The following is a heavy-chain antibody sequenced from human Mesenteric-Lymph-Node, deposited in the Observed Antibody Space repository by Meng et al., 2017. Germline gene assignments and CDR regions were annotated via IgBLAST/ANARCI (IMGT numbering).Heavy chain of an antibody. CDR1: GGSISNADYY. D-gene: IGHD2-15*01. CDR2: IYYSGST. Sequence: QVQRQESGPGLVKPSQTLSLTCTVSGGSISNADYYWSWIRQPPGKGLEWIGYIYYSGSTYYNPSLKSRVTMSVDKSKNQFSLKLSSVTAADTAVYYCGGSGPNKYYFDYWGQGTLVTVSS. CDR3: GGSGPNKYYFDY. V-gene: IGHV4-30-4*01. J-gene: IGHJ4*02.